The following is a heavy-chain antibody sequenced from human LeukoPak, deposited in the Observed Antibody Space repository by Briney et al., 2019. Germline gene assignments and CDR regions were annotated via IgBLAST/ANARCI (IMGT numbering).Heavy chain of an antibody. CDR1: GDNFNRHW. Sequence: GESLKISCKGSGDNFNRHWIGWVRQMSGKGLEWMGIIYLGDSDTRYSPSFQGQIISADRSISTAYLQWSSLKASDTAIYYCARHSSYTSGWPLGYWGQGTLVTVSS. V-gene: IGHV5-51*01. D-gene: IGHD6-19*01. CDR3: ARHSSYTSGWPLGY. CDR2: IYLGDSDT. J-gene: IGHJ4*02.